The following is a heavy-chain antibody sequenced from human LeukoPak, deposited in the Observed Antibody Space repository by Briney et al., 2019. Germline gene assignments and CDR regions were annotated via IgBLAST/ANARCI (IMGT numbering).Heavy chain of an antibody. D-gene: IGHD5-18*01. Sequence: PGGSLRLSCAASGFTVSSNSMSWVRQAPGRGLEWVSVIHSGGSTFYADSVKGRFTISRDSFKNTLSLQMNSLRGEDTAVSFCARGRRADTAMDYWYFDLWGRGTLVTVSS. CDR3: ARGRRADTAMDYWYFDL. CDR2: IHSGGST. V-gene: IGHV3-53*01. CDR1: GFTVSSNS. J-gene: IGHJ2*01.